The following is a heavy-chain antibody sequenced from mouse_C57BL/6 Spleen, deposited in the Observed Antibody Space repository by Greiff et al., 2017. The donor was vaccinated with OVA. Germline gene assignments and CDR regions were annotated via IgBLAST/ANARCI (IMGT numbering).Heavy chain of an antibody. CDR1: GYTFTDYN. CDR2: INPNNGGT. V-gene: IGHV1-18*01. CDR3: ARGQLRPYAMDY. D-gene: IGHD3-2*02. Sequence: EVHLVESGPELVKPGASVKIPCKASGYTFTDYNMDWVKQSHGKSLEWIGDINPNNGGTIYNQKFKGKATLTVDKSSSTAYMELRSLTSEDTAVYYCARGQLRPYAMDYWGQGTSVTVSS. J-gene: IGHJ4*01.